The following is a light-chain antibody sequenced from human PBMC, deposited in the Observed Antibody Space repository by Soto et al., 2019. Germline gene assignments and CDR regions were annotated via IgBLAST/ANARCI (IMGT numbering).Light chain of an antibody. CDR2: AAS. J-gene: IGKJ3*01. Sequence: DIQMTQSPSSLSAFVGDRVTITCRASQSISRYLNWYQQKPGKAPKLLIYAASSLQSGVPSRFSGSGSGTDFTLTISSLQPEDCATYYCQQSYSGPQTFGTPQTVGPGTKVHIK. CDR1: QSISRY. V-gene: IGKV1-39*01. CDR3: QQSYSGPQTFGTPQT.